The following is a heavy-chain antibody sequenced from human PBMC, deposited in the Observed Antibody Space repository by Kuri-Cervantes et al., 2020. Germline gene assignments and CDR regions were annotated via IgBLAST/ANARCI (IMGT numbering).Heavy chain of an antibody. J-gene: IGHJ4*02. CDR1: GFTFSSYS. V-gene: IGHV3-21*01. Sequence: GESLKISCAASGFTFSSYSMNWVRQAPGKGLEWVSSISSSSSYIYYADSVKGRFTISRDNAKNSLYLQMNSLRAEDTAVYYCARAFDWYSYGALYYWGQGTLVTVSS. D-gene: IGHD5-18*01. CDR2: ISSSSSYI. CDR3: ARAFDWYSYGALYY.